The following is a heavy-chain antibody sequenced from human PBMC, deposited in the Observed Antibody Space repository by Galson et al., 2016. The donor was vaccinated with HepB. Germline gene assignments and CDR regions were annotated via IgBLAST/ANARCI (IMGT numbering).Heavy chain of an antibody. V-gene: IGHV3-33*01. Sequence: SLRLSCAASGIPFSITGMHRVRQAPGKGLEWVAMIWSDGSSEYYADSVKGRFTISRDNSRNTLSLQMDSLRADDTAVYYCGRDRAVRSIDQWGQGALVTVSS. D-gene: IGHD6-19*01. J-gene: IGHJ4*02. CDR2: IWSDGSSE. CDR3: GRDRAVRSIDQ. CDR1: GIPFSITG.